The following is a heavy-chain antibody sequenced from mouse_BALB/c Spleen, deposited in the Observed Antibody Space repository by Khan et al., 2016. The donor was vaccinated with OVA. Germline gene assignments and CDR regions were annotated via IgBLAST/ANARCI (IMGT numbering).Heavy chain of an antibody. CDR1: GYTFTNYW. CDR3: ARNAYCGNYVDY. CDR2: IYPGDGRT. J-gene: IGHJ2*01. Sequence: QVQLQQPGAQLVKPGASVKLSCKASGYTFTNYWVHWVRQRPGQGLEWIGEIYPGDGRTIYNEKFKNKPYLTVARSSNTASIQLRSLQSQASAVYYCARNAYCGNYVDYWAQGTTLTVAS. D-gene: IGHD2-10*01. V-gene: IGHV1S81*02.